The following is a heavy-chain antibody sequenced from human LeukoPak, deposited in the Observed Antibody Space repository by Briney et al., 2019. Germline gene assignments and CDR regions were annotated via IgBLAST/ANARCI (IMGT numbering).Heavy chain of an antibody. CDR2: IKQDGSEN. V-gene: IGHV3-7*01. J-gene: IGHJ4*01. Sequence: GGSLRLSCAASGFTFSTYYMTWVRQAPGKGLEWVAGIKQDGSENYYVDSVKGRFTISRDNSKNSLYLQMNSLRAEDTAVYFCARERFCTSTTCYVGAPFDYCGPGTLVTVSS. CDR3: ARERFCTSTTCYVGAPFDY. D-gene: IGHD2-2*01. CDR1: GFTFSTYY.